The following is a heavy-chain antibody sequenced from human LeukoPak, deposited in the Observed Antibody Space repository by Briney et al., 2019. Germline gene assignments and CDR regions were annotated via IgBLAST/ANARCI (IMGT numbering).Heavy chain of an antibody. J-gene: IGHJ4*02. Sequence: QPGGSLRLSCAASGFTFSSYGMHWVRQAPGKWLEWVAFIRYDGSNKYYADSVKGRFTISRDNSKNTLYLQMNSLRAEDTAVYYCAKRSGYYDSSGSFDYWGQGTLVTVSS. CDR1: GFTFSSYG. V-gene: IGHV3-30*02. CDR3: AKRSGYYDSSGSFDY. D-gene: IGHD3-22*01. CDR2: IRYDGSNK.